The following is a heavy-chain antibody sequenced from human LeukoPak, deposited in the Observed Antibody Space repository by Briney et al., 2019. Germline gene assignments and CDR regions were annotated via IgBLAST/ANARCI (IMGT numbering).Heavy chain of an antibody. V-gene: IGHV3-21*01. D-gene: IGHD6-13*01. CDR1: GFTFSNYS. CDR3: ARDRETASSWHFDY. CDR2: ISSSSSYM. J-gene: IGHJ4*02. Sequence: GGSLRLSCAASGFTFSNYSMNWVRQAPGKGLEWVSFISSSSSYMSYTDSVKGRFTISRDNAKNSLYLQMNSLRAEDTAVYYCARDRETASSWHFDYWGQGTLVTVSS.